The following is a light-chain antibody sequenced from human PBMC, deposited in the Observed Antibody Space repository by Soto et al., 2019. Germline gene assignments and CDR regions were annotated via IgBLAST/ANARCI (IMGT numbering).Light chain of an antibody. CDR3: SSYTTSSTLRV. Sequence: QSALTQPASVSGSPGQSITISCTGTSSDVGGYNYVSWYQQHPGKAPKLMIYDVSNRPSGVSNRFSGSKSGNTASLTISRLQAEDEADYYCSSYTTSSTLRVFGGGTKLTVL. V-gene: IGLV2-14*01. CDR2: DVS. J-gene: IGLJ2*01. CDR1: SSDVGGYNY.